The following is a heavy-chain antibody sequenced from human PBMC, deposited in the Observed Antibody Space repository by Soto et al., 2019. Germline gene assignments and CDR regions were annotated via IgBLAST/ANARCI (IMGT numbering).Heavy chain of an antibody. CDR3: AKGLVAGKPDYYYGMDV. D-gene: IGHD6-19*01. J-gene: IGHJ6*02. CDR1: GFTFSSYA. V-gene: IGHV3-23*01. CDR2: ISGSGGST. Sequence: GGSLRLSCAASGFTFSSYAMSWVRQAPGKGLEWVSAISGSGGSTYYADSVKGRFTISRDNSKNTLYLQMNSLRAEDTAVYYCAKGLVAGKPDYYYGMDVWGQGTTVTVS.